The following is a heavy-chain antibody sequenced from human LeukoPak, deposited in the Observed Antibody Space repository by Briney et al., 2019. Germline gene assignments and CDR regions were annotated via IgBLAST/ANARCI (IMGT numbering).Heavy chain of an antibody. CDR3: VRVASRAFDY. J-gene: IGHJ4*02. V-gene: IGHV3-64D*06. Sequence: GGSLRLSCSASGFTFSSYAMHWVRQAPGKGLEYVSAISSDGDSTYYADSVKGRFTISRDNSKNTLYLQMSSLRAEDTAVYYCVRVASRAFDYWGQGTLVTVSS. CDR2: ISSDGDST. CDR1: GFTFSSYA.